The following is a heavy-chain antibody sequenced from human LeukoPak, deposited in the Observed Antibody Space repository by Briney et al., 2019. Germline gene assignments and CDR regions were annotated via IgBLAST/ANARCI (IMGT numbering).Heavy chain of an antibody. Sequence: ASVKVSCKASGYSFTNFYIHWVRHAPVEGLEWMGWIDPDSGGTNYAQQFQGGVTMTRDTSISAAYMELSRLRSDDTALYYCARGGDSANPNPYYFDYWGQGTLVTVSS. CDR3: ARGGDSANPNPYYFDY. CDR2: IDPDSGGT. D-gene: IGHD3-22*01. J-gene: IGHJ4*02. CDR1: GYSFTNFY. V-gene: IGHV1-2*02.